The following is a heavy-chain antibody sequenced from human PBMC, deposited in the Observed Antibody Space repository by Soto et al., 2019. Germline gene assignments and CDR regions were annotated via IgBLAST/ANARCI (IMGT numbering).Heavy chain of an antibody. D-gene: IGHD6-19*01. CDR2: IYYSGST. CDR3: ARDLGSGWYEFDY. Sequence: SETLSLTCTVSGGSVSSASYYWSWIRQPPGKGLEWIGYIYYSGSTNYNPSLKSRVTISVDTSKNQFSLKLSSVTAADTAVYYCARDLGSGWYEFDYWGQGTLVTVSS. V-gene: IGHV4-61*01. J-gene: IGHJ4*02. CDR1: GGSVSSASYY.